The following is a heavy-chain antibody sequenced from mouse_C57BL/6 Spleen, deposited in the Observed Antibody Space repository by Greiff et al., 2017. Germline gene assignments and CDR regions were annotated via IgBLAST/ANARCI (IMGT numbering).Heavy chain of an antibody. J-gene: IGHJ4*01. CDR3: ARWDYAMDY. CDR1: GFTFTDYY. CDR2: IRNKANGYTT. Sequence: EVKVEESGGGLVQPGGSLSLSCAASGFTFTDYYMSWVRQPPGKALEWLGFIRNKANGYTTEYSASVKGRFTISRDNSQSILYLQMNALRAEDSATYYCARWDYAMDYWGQGTSVTVSS. V-gene: IGHV7-3*01.